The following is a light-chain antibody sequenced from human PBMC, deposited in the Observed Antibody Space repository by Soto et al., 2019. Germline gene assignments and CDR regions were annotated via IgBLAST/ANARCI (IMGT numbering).Light chain of an antibody. CDR1: QTVSGNY. CDR2: DAS. V-gene: IGKV3-11*01. J-gene: IGKJ5*01. CDR3: QQRSNWPPGVT. Sequence: EIVLTQSPATLSLSPGERATLSCGASQTVSGNYLAWYQQKPGQAPRILLYDASNRATGIPARFSGSGSGTDFTLTISSLEPEDFAVYYCQQRSNWPPGVTFGQGTRLEIK.